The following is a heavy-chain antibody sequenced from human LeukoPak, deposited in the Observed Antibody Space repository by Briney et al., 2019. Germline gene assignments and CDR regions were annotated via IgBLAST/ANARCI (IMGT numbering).Heavy chain of an antibody. V-gene: IGHV4-61*08. J-gene: IGHJ4*02. CDR2: IYYSGST. Sequence: SQTLSLTCTVSGGSTSSGGYYWSWIRQPPGKGLEWIGYIYYSGSTNYNPSLKSRVTISVDTSKNQFSLKLSSVTAADTAVYYCARVGTYGSGSYLSWLDYWGQGTLVTVSS. D-gene: IGHD3-10*01. CDR1: GGSTSSGGYY. CDR3: ARVGTYGSGSYLSWLDY.